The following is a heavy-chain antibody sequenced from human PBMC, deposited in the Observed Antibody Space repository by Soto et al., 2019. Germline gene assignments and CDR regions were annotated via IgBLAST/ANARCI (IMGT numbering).Heavy chain of an antibody. CDR1: GFTFSSYS. D-gene: IGHD2-2*02. CDR3: ASVDCSSTSCYTGNYYYYGMDV. Sequence: GGSLRLSCAASGFTFSSYSMNWVRQAPGKGLEWVSSISSSSSYIYYADSVKGRFTISRDNVKNSLYLQMNSLRAEDTAVYYCASVDCSSTSCYTGNYYYYGMDVWGQGTTVTVSS. J-gene: IGHJ6*02. V-gene: IGHV3-21*01. CDR2: ISSSSSYI.